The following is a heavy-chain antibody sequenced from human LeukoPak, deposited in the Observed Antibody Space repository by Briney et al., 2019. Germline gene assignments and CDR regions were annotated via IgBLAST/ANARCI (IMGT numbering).Heavy chain of an antibody. Sequence: ASVKVSCKGSGGTFTSYAISWVRQAPGQGHEWVGRGITILGIANYAQKFQGRVTITSDKSTSTAYMELSSLRPEDTAVYYCARGDSSGWCSHYWGQGTLVPLPS. V-gene: IGHV1-69*04. CDR3: ARGDSSGWCSHY. D-gene: IGHD6-19*01. CDR2: GITILGIA. J-gene: IGHJ4*02. CDR1: GGTFTSYA.